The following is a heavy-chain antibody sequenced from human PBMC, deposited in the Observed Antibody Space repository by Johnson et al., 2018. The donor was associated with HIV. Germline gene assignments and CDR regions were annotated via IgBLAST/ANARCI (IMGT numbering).Heavy chain of an antibody. CDR2: ISHDGSKK. D-gene: IGHD2-15*01. Sequence: QVQLVESGGGLIQPGGSLRLSCEVSGFTFSSYAMHWVRQAPGKGLEWVAVISHDGSKKYYADSVEGRFTISRDNFKNTLYLQMNSLRDEDTAVYYCAKWKYCSGDNCYSEFGVFDDAFDIWGQGTMVTVSS. J-gene: IGHJ3*02. CDR1: GFTFSSYA. CDR3: AKWKYCSGDNCYSEFGVFDDAFDI. V-gene: IGHV3-30-3*02.